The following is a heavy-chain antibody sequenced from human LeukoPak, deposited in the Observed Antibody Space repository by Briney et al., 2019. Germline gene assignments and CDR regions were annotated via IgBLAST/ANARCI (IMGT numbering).Heavy chain of an antibody. V-gene: IGHV1-46*01. CDR1: GYTFIAYF. CDR3: ARGTPRRIDY. D-gene: IGHD2-15*01. CDR2: INPSGGST. J-gene: IGHJ4*02. Sequence: ASVNVSCKTSGYTFIAYFIHWVRQAPGQGLEWMGIINPSGGSTSYAQKFQGRVTMTRDTSTSTVYMELSSLRSDDTAVYYCARGTPRRIDYWGQGTLVTVSS.